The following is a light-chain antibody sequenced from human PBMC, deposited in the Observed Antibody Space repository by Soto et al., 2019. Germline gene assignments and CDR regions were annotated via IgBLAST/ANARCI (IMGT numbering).Light chain of an antibody. J-gene: IGKJ4*01. Sequence: DIQMTQSPSSLSASVGDRVTITCRASQSISNYLKWYQQKPGKAPKLLIYAASSLQSGVPSRFSGSGSGTDFTLTISILLPEDFASYYCQQSYKTPLTFGGGTKVEI. CDR2: AAS. V-gene: IGKV1-39*01. CDR3: QQSYKTPLT. CDR1: QSISNY.